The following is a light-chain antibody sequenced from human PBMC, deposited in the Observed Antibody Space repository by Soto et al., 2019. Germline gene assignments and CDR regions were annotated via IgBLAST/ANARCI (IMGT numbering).Light chain of an antibody. J-gene: IGLJ1*01. V-gene: IGLV2-11*01. CDR3: CSYIGSYSYG. CDR2: DVN. Sequence: QSVLTQPRSVSGSPGQSVTISCTRTSSDVGNYNSVSWYQHHPGKAPKLMIYDVNKWPSGVPDRFSGSKSGNTASLTISGLQAEDEADYYCCSYIGSYSYGFGTGTKVTVL. CDR1: SSDVGNYNS.